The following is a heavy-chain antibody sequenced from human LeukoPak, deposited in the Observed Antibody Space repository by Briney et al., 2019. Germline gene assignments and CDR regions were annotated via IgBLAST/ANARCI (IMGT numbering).Heavy chain of an antibody. J-gene: IGHJ5*02. Sequence: GALRLSCVAPGFTFRSYEMNWVRQAPGKGLEWIGEINHSRSTNYNPSLKSRVTISVDTSKNQFSLKLSSVTAADTAVYYCARGRGYSYGHPRGNWFDPWGQGTLVTVSS. CDR1: GFTFRSYE. V-gene: IGHV4-34*01. D-gene: IGHD5-18*01. CDR2: INHSRST. CDR3: ARGRGYSYGHPRGNWFDP.